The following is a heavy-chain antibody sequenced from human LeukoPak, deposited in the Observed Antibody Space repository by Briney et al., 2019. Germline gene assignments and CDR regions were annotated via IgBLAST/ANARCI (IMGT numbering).Heavy chain of an antibody. V-gene: IGHV3-30*02. Sequence: GGSLRLSCAASGFTFSSYGMHWVRQAPGKGLEWVAFIRYDGSNKYYADSVKGRFTISRNNSKNRLYLQMNSLRAEGTAVYYCAKRLTGVGWLPYFYYWGQRTLVSVSS. J-gene: IGHJ4*02. CDR2: IRYDGSNK. CDR3: AKRLTGVGWLPYFYY. D-gene: IGHD3-9*01. CDR1: GFTFSSYG.